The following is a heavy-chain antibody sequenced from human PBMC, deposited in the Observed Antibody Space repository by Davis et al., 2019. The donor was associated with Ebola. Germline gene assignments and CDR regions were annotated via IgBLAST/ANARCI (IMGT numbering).Heavy chain of an antibody. CDR3: AKLVVVTAIPSFDY. D-gene: IGHD2-21*02. Sequence: GESLKISCAASGFTFSSYWMHWVRQAPGKGLVWVSRINLDGSRTTYADSVKGRFTISRDNAKKTLYLQMNSLRAEDTAVYYCAKLVVVTAIPSFDYWGQGTLVTVSS. V-gene: IGHV3-74*01. CDR1: GFTFSSYW. J-gene: IGHJ4*02. CDR2: INLDGSRT.